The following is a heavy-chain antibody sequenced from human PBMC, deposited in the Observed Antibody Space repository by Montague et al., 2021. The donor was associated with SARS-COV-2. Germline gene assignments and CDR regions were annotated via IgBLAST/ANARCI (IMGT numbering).Heavy chain of an antibody. D-gene: IGHD1-26*01. J-gene: IGHJ4*02. CDR1: GYFIGTGYY. V-gene: IGHV4-38-2*02. CDR2: NYLHGNA. CDR3: ARGRGTRAGFDY. Sequence: SETLSLTCSVSGYFIGTGYYWAWIRQSPGKGLEWIGSNYLHGNAYYNPSLNSRVTISLDTSNNQFSLRLTSVTTADTAVYYCARGRGTRAGFDYWGQGIRVIVSS.